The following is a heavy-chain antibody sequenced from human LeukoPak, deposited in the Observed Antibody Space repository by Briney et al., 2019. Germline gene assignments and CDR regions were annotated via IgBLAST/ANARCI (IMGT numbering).Heavy chain of an antibody. J-gene: IGHJ5*02. Sequence: PGGTLRLSCAASGFTFSSYAMHWVRQAPGKGLEWVSGISWNSGSIGYADSVRGRFTISRDNAKNSLYLQMNSLRAEDTALYYCAKGGVEMATIKKGSWFDPWGQGTLVTVSS. CDR2: ISWNSGSI. V-gene: IGHV3-9*01. CDR1: GFTFSSYA. D-gene: IGHD5-24*01. CDR3: AKGGVEMATIKKGSWFDP.